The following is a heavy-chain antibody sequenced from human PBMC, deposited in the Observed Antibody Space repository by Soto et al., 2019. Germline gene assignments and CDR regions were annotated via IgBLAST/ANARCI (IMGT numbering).Heavy chain of an antibody. Sequence: GGSLRLSCAASGFTFSSYSMNWVRQAPGKGLEWVSSISRSSSYIYYADSVKGRFTISRDNAKNSLYLQMNSLRAEHTAVYYCARAGPDSSGYYYRLGDFDYWVQGTLFPVSS. CDR2: ISRSSSYI. CDR1: GFTFSSYS. CDR3: ARAGPDSSGYYYRLGDFDY. J-gene: IGHJ4*02. V-gene: IGHV3-21*01. D-gene: IGHD3-22*01.